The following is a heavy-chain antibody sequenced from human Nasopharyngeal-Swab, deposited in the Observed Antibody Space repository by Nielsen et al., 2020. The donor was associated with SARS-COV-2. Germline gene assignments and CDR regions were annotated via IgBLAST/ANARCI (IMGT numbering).Heavy chain of an antibody. J-gene: IGHJ4*02. CDR2: VNGDGSGT. Sequence: GESLKISCAASGFTFSRYWMHWVRQAPGKGLVWVSRVNGDGSGTGHADSVKGRFTISRDNAKSMLYLQMNSLRAEDTAVYYCAVDQHAGAFDYWGQGTLVTVSS. V-gene: IGHV3-74*01. D-gene: IGHD1-26*01. CDR1: GFTFSRYW. CDR3: AVDQHAGAFDY.